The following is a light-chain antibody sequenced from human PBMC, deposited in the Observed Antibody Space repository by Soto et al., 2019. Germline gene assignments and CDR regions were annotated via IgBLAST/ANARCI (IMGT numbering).Light chain of an antibody. V-gene: IGLV2-14*01. J-gene: IGLJ1*01. CDR3: GSYTTSNTYI. Sequence: QSVLTQPASVSASPGQSITISCTGTSSDVGAYNFVSWYQQYPGKAPKLMIYEVNNRPSGVSSRFSGSKSGDSASLTISGLQTEDEADYFCGSYTTSNTYIFGTGTKVTVL. CDR2: EVN. CDR1: SSDVGAYNF.